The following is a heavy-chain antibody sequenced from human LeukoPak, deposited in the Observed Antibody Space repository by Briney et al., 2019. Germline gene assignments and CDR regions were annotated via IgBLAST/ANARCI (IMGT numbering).Heavy chain of an antibody. Sequence: IPSETLSLTCTVSGGSISSSSYYWGWIRQPPGKGLEWIGSMYYSGSTYYNPSLKSRVTISVDTSKNQFSLKLRSVTAADTAVYYCARDVRVMVAATPDYYYYYMDVWGKGTTVTVSS. CDR2: MYYSGST. J-gene: IGHJ6*03. CDR1: GGSISSSSYY. CDR3: ARDVRVMVAATPDYYYYYMDV. V-gene: IGHV4-39*07. D-gene: IGHD2-15*01.